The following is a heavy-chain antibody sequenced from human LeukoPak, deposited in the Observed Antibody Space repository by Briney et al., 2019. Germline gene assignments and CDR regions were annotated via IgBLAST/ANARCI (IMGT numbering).Heavy chain of an antibody. CDR2: INHSGST. D-gene: IGHD4-11*01. CDR1: GGSFSGYY. CDR3: ARPPDNSEYGAAFDC. Sequence: SETLSLTCAVYGGSFSGYYWSWIRQPPGKGLEWIGEINHSGSTNYNPSLKSRVTISVDTSKNQFSLKLSSVTAADTAVYYCARPPDNSEYGAAFDCWGQGTLVTVSS. V-gene: IGHV4-34*01. J-gene: IGHJ4*02.